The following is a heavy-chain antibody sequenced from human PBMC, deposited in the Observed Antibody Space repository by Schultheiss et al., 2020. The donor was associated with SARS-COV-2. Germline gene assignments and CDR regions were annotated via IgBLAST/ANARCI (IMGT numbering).Heavy chain of an antibody. J-gene: IGHJ4*02. CDR2: IYYSGST. CDR3: ARDEGRSSGWYWDY. Sequence: SETLSLTCTVSGGSISSGGYYWSWIRQHPGKGLEWIGYIYYSGSTYYNPSLKSRVTISVDTSKNQFSLKLSSVTAADTAVYYCARDEGRSSGWYWDYWGQGTLVTVSS. V-gene: IGHV4-31*03. D-gene: IGHD6-19*01. CDR1: GGSISSGGYY.